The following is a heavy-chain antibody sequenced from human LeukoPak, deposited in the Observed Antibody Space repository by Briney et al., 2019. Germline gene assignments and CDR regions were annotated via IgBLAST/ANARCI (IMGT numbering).Heavy chain of an antibody. J-gene: IGHJ5*02. CDR3: ARALEGITMVRGVITTYNWFDP. CDR1: GFTFSSYW. D-gene: IGHD3-10*01. V-gene: IGHV3-7*01. CDR2: IKQDGSEK. Sequence: PGGSLRLSCAASGFTFSSYWMSWVRQAPGKGLEWVANIKQDGSEKYYVDSVKGRFTISRDNAKNSLYLQMNSLRAEDTAVYYCARALEGITMVRGVITTYNWFDPWGQGTLVTVSS.